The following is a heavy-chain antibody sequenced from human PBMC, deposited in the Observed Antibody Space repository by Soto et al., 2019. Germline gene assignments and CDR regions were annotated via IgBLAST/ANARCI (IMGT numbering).Heavy chain of an antibody. J-gene: IGHJ4*02. CDR1: GFSFSTYA. CDR3: MKDRDLDGRDPFAY. V-gene: IGHV3-23*01. Sequence: VQLLESGGGLVQPGGSLRLSCAASGFSFSTYAMNWVRQAPGGGLEWVAVITGNKGLITYADSVKGRFTISRDNSQNVLALRLSSLRVEDTPMDYGMKDRDLDGRDPFAYWGQGTLVTVSS. CDR2: ITGNKGLI.